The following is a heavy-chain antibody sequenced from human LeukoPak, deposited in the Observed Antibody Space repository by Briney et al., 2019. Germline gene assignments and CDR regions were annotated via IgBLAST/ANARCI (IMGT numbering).Heavy chain of an antibody. J-gene: IGHJ4*02. D-gene: IGHD7-27*01. CDR1: GFTFDSNY. Sequence: PGGSLRLSCAASGFTFDSNYMSWVRQAPGKGLEWVSVIYTGGSTYYVDSVKGRFTISRDTSKNTLYLQMDSLRAEDTAVYYCARSWALGDFDYWGQGTLVTVSS. V-gene: IGHV3-53*01. CDR2: IYTGGST. CDR3: ARSWALGDFDY.